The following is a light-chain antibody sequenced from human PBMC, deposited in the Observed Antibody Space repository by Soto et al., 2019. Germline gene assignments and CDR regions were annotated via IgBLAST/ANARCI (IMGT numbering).Light chain of an antibody. CDR2: EVN. Sequence: QSALTQPPSASGSPGQSVTISCTGTSNDVGGYNYVSWYKQHPGKAPKLMIYEVNKRPSGVPDRFSGSKSGNTASLTVSGRQAEDEADYYCSSFSVSNSFVFGTVTKGTVL. J-gene: IGLJ1*01. CDR1: SNDVGGYNY. V-gene: IGLV2-8*01. CDR3: SSFSVSNSFV.